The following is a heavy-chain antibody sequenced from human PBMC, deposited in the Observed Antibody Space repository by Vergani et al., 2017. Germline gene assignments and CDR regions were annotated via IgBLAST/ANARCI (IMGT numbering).Heavy chain of an antibody. D-gene: IGHD2-15*01. J-gene: IGHJ6*02. V-gene: IGHV4-39*01. CDR1: GGSISSRSYY. CDR2: IFYTGST. CDR3: ARQGCSGGSCYSFYYYIMDV. Sequence: QLQLQESGPGLVKPSETLSLTCAVSGGSISSRSYYWGWIRQPPGKGLEWIGSIFYTGSTYYNPSLKSRVTISVDTSKNQFSLNVNSVTAADTAVYYCARQGCSGGSCYSFYYYIMDVWGQGTTVTVSS.